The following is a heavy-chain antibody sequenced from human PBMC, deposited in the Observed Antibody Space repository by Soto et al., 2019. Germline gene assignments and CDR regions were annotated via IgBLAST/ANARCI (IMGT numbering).Heavy chain of an antibody. CDR3: AGGGAIVVVVAATRYGMDV. Sequence: ASVKVSCKASGGTFSSYAISWVRQAPGQGLEWMGGIIPIFGTANYAQKFQGRVTITADESTSKAYMELSSLGAEETAVYYCAGGGAIVVVVAATRYGMDVWGQGTTVTVSS. CDR2: IIPIFGTA. CDR1: GGTFSSYA. V-gene: IGHV1-69*13. D-gene: IGHD2-15*01. J-gene: IGHJ6*02.